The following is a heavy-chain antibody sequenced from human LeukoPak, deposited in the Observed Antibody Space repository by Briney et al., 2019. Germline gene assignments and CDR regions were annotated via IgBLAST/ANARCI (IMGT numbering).Heavy chain of an antibody. D-gene: IGHD2-2*01. CDR1: GGTFSSYA. J-gene: IGHJ6*04. V-gene: IGHV1-69*13. CDR3: ARDRGYCSSTSCYLNYYYGIDV. CDR2: IIPIFGTA. Sequence: GASVKVSCKASGGTFSSYAISWVRQAPGQGLEWMGGIIPIFGTANYAQKFQGRVTITADESTSTAYMELSSLGSEDTAVYYCARDRGYCSSTSCYLNYYYGIDVWGKGTTVTVSS.